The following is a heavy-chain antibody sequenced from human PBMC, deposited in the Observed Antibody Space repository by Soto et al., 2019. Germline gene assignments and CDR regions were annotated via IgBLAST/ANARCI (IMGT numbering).Heavy chain of an antibody. Sequence: GDSVKVSCKASGYTFTGYYMHWVRQAPGQELEWMGWINPNSGGTNYAQKFQGWVTMTRDTSISTAYMELSRLRSDDTAVYYCAIPYNYYDSSGYYLGAFDIWGQGTMVTVSS. CDR1: GYTFTGYY. CDR3: AIPYNYYDSSGYYLGAFDI. V-gene: IGHV1-2*04. D-gene: IGHD3-22*01. CDR2: INPNSGGT. J-gene: IGHJ3*02.